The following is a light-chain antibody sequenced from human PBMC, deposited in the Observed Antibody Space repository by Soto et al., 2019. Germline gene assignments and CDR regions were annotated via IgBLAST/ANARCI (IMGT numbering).Light chain of an antibody. CDR3: QQRNSWPPIT. V-gene: IGKV3-11*01. Sequence: EIVLTQSPVTLSLSPGERATLSCRASQSFRTYLAFYHVKPCQAPRLLIYDASSRASGVPARFSGSGSGTDFTLTISSLEPEDFALYYCQQRNSWPPITFGQGTRLEIK. CDR2: DAS. CDR1: QSFRTY. J-gene: IGKJ5*01.